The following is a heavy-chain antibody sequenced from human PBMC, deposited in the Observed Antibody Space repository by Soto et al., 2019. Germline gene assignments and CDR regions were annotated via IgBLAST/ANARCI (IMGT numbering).Heavy chain of an antibody. CDR1: GFTFSSYA. Sequence: PGGSLRLSCAASGFTFSSYAMSWVRQAPGKGLEWVAVIWDGGSSTYYADSVKGRFTISRDNSKNTLYLQMNSLRAEDTAVYYCAREKQRFLEWSPQYYYYGMDVWGQGTTVTVSS. CDR2: IWDGGSST. J-gene: IGHJ6*02. V-gene: IGHV3-23*01. CDR3: AREKQRFLEWSPQYYYYGMDV. D-gene: IGHD3-3*01.